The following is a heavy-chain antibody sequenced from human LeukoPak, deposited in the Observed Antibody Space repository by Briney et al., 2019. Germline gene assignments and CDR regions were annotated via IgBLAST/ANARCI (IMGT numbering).Heavy chain of an antibody. Sequence: SETLSLTCTVSGGSISSDYWSWIRQPPGRRLEWIGYIYYSGSTNYNPSLKSRLAISVDTSKDQFSLKLSSVTAADTAVYYCVREYYDSSGYFHYWGQGTLVTVSS. V-gene: IGHV4-59*01. J-gene: IGHJ4*02. D-gene: IGHD3-22*01. CDR1: GGSISSDY. CDR2: IYYSGST. CDR3: VREYYDSSGYFHY.